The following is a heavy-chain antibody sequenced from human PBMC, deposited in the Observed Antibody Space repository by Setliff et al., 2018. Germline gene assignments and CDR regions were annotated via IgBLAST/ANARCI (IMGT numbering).Heavy chain of an antibody. CDR2: IYHTENT. D-gene: IGHD3-16*01. V-gene: IGHV4-4*02. CDR3: AIGGGYCDFFDCFPFDN. Sequence: PSETLSLTCAVFGASISSNNWWSWVRQPPGMQLEWIGEIYHTENTNYNASLRSRVAISIDKSKSQYSLKLTSVTAADTALYYCAIGGGYCDFFDCFPFDNWGQGFLVTVSS. J-gene: IGHJ4*02. CDR1: GASISSNNW.